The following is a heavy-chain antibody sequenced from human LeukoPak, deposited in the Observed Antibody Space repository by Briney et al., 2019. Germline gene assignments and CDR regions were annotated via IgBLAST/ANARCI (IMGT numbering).Heavy chain of an antibody. V-gene: IGHV3-23*01. CDR3: ASSEFYYGFDV. J-gene: IGHJ6*02. Sequence: PGRSLRLSCAASGFTFSSYGMHWVRQAPGKGLEWVSGVSGDGSTTYYADSVKGRFTISRDNSKNTLFLQMNSLRVEDTAVYYCASSEFYYGFDVRGQGTTVTVSS. CDR2: VSGDGSTT. CDR1: GFTFSSYG.